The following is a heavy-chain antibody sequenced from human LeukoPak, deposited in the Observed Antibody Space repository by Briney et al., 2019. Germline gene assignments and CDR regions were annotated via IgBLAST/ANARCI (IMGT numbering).Heavy chain of an antibody. CDR1: GGSFSGYY. Sequence: SETLSLTCAVYGGSFSGYYWSWIRQPPGKGLEWIGEINHSGSTNYNPSLKSRVTISVDTSRNQFSLKLSSVTAADTAVYYCARATYSGGVFDYWGQGTLVTVSS. CDR3: ARATYSGGVFDY. V-gene: IGHV4-34*01. D-gene: IGHD6-25*01. CDR2: INHSGST. J-gene: IGHJ4*02.